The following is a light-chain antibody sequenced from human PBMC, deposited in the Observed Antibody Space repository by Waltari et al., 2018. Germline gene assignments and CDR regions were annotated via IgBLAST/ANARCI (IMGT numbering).Light chain of an antibody. J-gene: IGKJ2*01. CDR2: TAS. CDR3: QQSYITPYT. Sequence: DIQMTQAPSSLSASVGDRATMTCRASQSITSHLNWFQQQPGKAPKLLIHTASSLQSGVPSRFSGSGSGTHFTLTITSLQPEDFATYFCQQSYITPYTFGQGTKLEIK. CDR1: QSITSH. V-gene: IGKV1-39*01.